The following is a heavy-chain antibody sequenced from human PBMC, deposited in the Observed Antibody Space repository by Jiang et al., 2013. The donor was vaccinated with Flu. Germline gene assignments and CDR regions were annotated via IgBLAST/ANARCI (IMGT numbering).Heavy chain of an antibody. CDR3: AKMPYSSSWFDAFDI. J-gene: IGHJ3*02. CDR2: ISYDGSNK. V-gene: IGHV3-30*18. Sequence: VAVISYDGSNKYYADSVKGRFTISRDNSKNTLYLQMNSLRAEDTAVYYCAKMPYSSSWFDAFDIWGQGTMVTVSS. D-gene: IGHD6-13*01.